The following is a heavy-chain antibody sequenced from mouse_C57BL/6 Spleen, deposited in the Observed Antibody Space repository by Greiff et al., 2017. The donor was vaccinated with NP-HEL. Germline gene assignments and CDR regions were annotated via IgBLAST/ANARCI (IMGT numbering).Heavy chain of an antibody. V-gene: IGHV5-4*01. J-gene: IGHJ2*01. D-gene: IGHD2-4*01. CDR1: GFTFSSYA. CDR2: ISDGGSYT. CDR3: AREDDYDGGGLDY. Sequence: EVKLMESGGGLVKPGGSLKLSCAASGFTFSSYALSWVRQTPDKRLEWVATISDGGSYTYYPDTVKGRFTISRDNAKNNLYLQRSHLKSEDTAMYYCAREDDYDGGGLDYWGQGTTLTVSS.